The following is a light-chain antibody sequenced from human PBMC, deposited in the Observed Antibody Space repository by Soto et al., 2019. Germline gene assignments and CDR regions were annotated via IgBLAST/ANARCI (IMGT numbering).Light chain of an antibody. V-gene: IGLV2-8*01. J-gene: IGLJ1*01. CDR1: STNVGGYNY. Sequence: QSVLTQPPPASGSAGQSVTISCTGTSTNVGGYNYVSWCQQHPGTAPKLMIYEVSKRPSGVPDRFSGSNSGNTASLTVSGLQAEDEADYYCSSYAGNSVHYVSGSRTKVTVL. CDR2: EVS. CDR3: SSYAGNSVHYV.